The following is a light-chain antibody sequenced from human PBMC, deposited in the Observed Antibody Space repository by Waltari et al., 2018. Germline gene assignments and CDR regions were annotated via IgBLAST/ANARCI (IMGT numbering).Light chain of an antibody. Sequence: EVVLTQSPGTLSLSPGERATLSCRASQSVAKYLAWYQQRPGQAPRLLTYAASTRATGIPDRFSGSGSGTDFSLTISRLEPEDLAVYYCQNHGRLPAKFGQGTKVEIK. V-gene: IGKV3-20*01. CDR1: QSVAKY. J-gene: IGKJ1*01. CDR3: QNHGRLPAK. CDR2: AAS.